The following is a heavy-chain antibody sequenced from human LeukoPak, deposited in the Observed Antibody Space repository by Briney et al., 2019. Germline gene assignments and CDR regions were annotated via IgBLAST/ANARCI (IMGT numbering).Heavy chain of an antibody. J-gene: IGHJ4*02. Sequence: GGSLRLSCAASGFTFSSYSMNWVRQAPGKGLEWVSSISSSSSYIYYADSVKGRFTISRDNAKNSLYLQMNSLRAEDTAVYYCARDRLYYYNSSGYLGTFDYWGQGTLVTVSS. CDR1: GFTFSSYS. D-gene: IGHD3-22*01. CDR2: ISSSSSYI. CDR3: ARDRLYYYNSSGYLGTFDY. V-gene: IGHV3-21*01.